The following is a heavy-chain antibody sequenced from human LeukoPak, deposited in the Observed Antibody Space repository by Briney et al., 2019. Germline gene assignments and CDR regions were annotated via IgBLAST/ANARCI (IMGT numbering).Heavy chain of an antibody. CDR3: ARHMSWSRPLDY. J-gene: IGHJ4*02. D-gene: IGHD3-3*01. Sequence: SETLSLTCTVSGGSISSSSYYWGWLRQPPGKGLEWIGSIYYSGSTYYNPSLKSRVTISVDTSKNQFSLKLSSVTAADTAVYYCARHMSWSRPLDYWGQGTLVTVSS. CDR1: GGSISSSSYY. CDR2: IYYSGST. V-gene: IGHV4-39*01.